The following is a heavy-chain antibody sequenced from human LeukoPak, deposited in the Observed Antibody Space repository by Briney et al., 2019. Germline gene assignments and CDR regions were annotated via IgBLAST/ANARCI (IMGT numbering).Heavy chain of an antibody. Sequence: HPGGSLRLSCAASGFTFSSYAMHWVRQAPGKGLEWVAVISYDGSNKYYADSVKGRFTISRDNSKNTLYLQMNSLRAEDTAVYYCARGRPGDGYNLMFDYWGQGTLVTVSS. D-gene: IGHD5-24*01. CDR1: GFTFSSYA. V-gene: IGHV3-30-3*01. J-gene: IGHJ4*02. CDR3: ARGRPGDGYNLMFDY. CDR2: ISYDGSNK.